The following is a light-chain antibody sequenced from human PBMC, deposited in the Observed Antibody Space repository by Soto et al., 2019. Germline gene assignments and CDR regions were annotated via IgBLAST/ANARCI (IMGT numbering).Light chain of an antibody. Sequence: DIQMTQSPSTLSASVGDRCAITCRASQNIGSRLAWYQQKPDEAPKPLIYDASSLESGVPLRFGGSGSGTDFTLIISSLQPDDFATYYCQQCNTPFRFGGGTKV. CDR2: DAS. CDR1: QNIGSR. CDR3: QQCNTPFR. V-gene: IGKV1-5*01. J-gene: IGKJ4*02.